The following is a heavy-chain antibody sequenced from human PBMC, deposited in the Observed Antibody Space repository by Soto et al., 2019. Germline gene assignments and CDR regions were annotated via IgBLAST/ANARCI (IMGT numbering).Heavy chain of an antibody. J-gene: IGHJ3*02. V-gene: IGHV3-48*02. CDR1: GFTFSSYS. CDR2: ISSSSTTI. Sequence: GGSLRLSCAASGFTFSSYSMNWVRQAPGKGLEWVSYISSSSTTIFYADSVKGRFTISRDNAKNSLYLQMNSLRDEDTAVYYCAIVDYVFCSGEDVFYIWVQGSIVTVSS. CDR3: AIVDYVFCSGEDVFYI. D-gene: IGHD3-3*01.